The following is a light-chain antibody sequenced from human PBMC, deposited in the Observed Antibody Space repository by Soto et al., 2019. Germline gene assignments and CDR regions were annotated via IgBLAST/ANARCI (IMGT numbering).Light chain of an antibody. CDR3: QQYNNWPPWT. J-gene: IGKJ1*01. Sequence: EIVLTQSPGTLSLSPGERATLSCRASQSVPSKYLAWYQQNPGQAPRLXIYGASTRATGIPARFSGSGSGTELTLTISSLQSEDFAVYYCQQYNNWPPWTFGQGTKVDIK. V-gene: IGKV3-15*01. CDR1: QSVPSKY. CDR2: GAS.